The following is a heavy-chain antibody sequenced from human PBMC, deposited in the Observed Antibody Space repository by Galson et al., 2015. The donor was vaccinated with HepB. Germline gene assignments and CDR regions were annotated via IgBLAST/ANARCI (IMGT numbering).Heavy chain of an antibody. CDR2: IYYSGST. CDR3: ARSQYYYYYGMDV. CDR1: GFTFSNAA. J-gene: IGHJ6*02. V-gene: IGHV4-59*01. Sequence: LRLSCAASGFTFSNAAMSWIRQPPRKGLEWIGYIYYSGSTNYNPSLKSRVTISVDTSKNQFSLKLSSVTAADTAVYYCARSQYYYYYGMDVWGQGTTVTVSS.